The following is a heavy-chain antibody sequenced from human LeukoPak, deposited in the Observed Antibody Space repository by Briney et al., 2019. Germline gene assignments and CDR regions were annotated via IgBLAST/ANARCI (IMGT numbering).Heavy chain of an antibody. CDR2: ISSSSSYI. D-gene: IGHD6-19*01. CDR3: ARDMTSIGGASAY. CDR1: GFTFSSYS. Sequence: KPGGSLRLSCAASGFTFSSYSMNWVRQAPGKGLEWVSSISSSSSYIYYADSVKGRFTISRDNAKNSLYLQMNGLRAEDTAVYYCARDMTSIGGASAYWGQGTLVTVSS. V-gene: IGHV3-21*01. J-gene: IGHJ4*02.